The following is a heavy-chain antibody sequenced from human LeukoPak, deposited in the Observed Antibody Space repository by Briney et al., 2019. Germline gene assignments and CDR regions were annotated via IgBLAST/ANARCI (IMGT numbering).Heavy chain of an antibody. CDR2: ISSSSSYI. Sequence: GGSLRLSCAASGFTFSSYSMNWVRQAPGKGLEWVSSISSSSSYIYHADSVKGRFTISRDNAKNSLYLQMNSLRAEDTAVYYCARDRRPCSGGSCYQDYWGQGTLVTVSS. V-gene: IGHV3-21*01. CDR3: ARDRRPCSGGSCYQDY. CDR1: GFTFSSYS. D-gene: IGHD2-15*01. J-gene: IGHJ4*02.